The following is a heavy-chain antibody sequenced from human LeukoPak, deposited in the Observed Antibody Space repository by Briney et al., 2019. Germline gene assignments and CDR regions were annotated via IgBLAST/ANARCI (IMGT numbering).Heavy chain of an antibody. D-gene: IGHD6-19*01. CDR1: GFTFSTYG. Sequence: GGSLRLSCAASGFTFSTYGMSWVRQAPGKGLEWVSVIYSGGSTYYADSVKGRFTISRDNSKNTLYLQMNSLRAEDTAVYYCARATWLDPYYFDYWGQGTLVTVSS. CDR3: ARATWLDPYYFDY. J-gene: IGHJ4*02. CDR2: IYSGGST. V-gene: IGHV3-53*01.